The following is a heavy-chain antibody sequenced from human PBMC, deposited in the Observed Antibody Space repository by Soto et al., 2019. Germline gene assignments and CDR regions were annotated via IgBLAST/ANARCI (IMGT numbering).Heavy chain of an antibody. CDR3: ARHSASWQGFDY. D-gene: IGHD1-26*01. V-gene: IGHV4-31*03. CDR2: IYYSGST. CDR1: GGSISSGGYY. Sequence: QVQLQESGPGLVKPSQTLSLTCSVSGGSISSGGYYWSWIRQHPEKVLAWIGYIYYSGSTNYNPSLNSRVIISVDTSSNRFSLDLRSVTAADTAIYYCARHSASWQGFDYWGQGTLVTVSS. J-gene: IGHJ4*02.